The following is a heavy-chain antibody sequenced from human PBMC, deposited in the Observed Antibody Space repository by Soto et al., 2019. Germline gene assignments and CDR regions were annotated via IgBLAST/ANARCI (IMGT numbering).Heavy chain of an antibody. CDR1: GCTFSSYA. CDR2: IIPIFGTA. Sequence: ASVKVSCKASGCTFSSYAISCVRQAPGQGLEWMGGIIPIFGTANYAQKFQGRVTITADKSTSTAYMELSSLRSEDTAVYYCARDRWSGYYSEWFDPWGQGTLVTVSS. CDR3: ARDRWSGYYSEWFDP. J-gene: IGHJ5*02. V-gene: IGHV1-69*06. D-gene: IGHD3-3*01.